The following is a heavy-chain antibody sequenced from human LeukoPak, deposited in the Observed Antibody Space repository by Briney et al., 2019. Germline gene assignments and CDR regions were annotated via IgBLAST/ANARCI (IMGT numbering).Heavy chain of an antibody. CDR3: ARESYSGDDWGFDY. Sequence: GGSLRLSCAASGFTFDDYGMSWVRQAPGKGLEWVANIKQDGREKYYVDPVQGRFTISRDNTKNSLYLQMNSLRAEDTAVYYCARESYSGDDWGFDYWGQGILVTVSS. CDR1: GFTFDDYG. CDR2: IKQDGREK. D-gene: IGHD5-12*01. V-gene: IGHV3-7*01. J-gene: IGHJ4*02.